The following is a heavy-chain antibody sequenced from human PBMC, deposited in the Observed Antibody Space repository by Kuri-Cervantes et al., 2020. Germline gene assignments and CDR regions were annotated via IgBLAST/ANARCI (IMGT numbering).Heavy chain of an antibody. Sequence: GESLKISCAASGFTFSSYWMNWVRQVSGKGLEWVANIKQDGSEKYYVDSVKGRFTISRDDAKSSLYLQMNSLRAEDTALYYCAKDMTLTGYLLFDYWGQGTLVTVSS. J-gene: IGHJ4*02. V-gene: IGHV3-7*03. CDR3: AKDMTLTGYLLFDY. D-gene: IGHD3-9*01. CDR2: IKQDGSEK. CDR1: GFTFSSYW.